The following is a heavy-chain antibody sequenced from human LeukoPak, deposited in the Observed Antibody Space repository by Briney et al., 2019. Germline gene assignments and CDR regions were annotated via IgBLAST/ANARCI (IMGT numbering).Heavy chain of an antibody. D-gene: IGHD3-22*01. CDR1: GFTFSSYG. J-gene: IGHJ3*02. CDR3: ARALITMIVVEIGAFDI. Sequence: GRSLRLSCAASGFTFSSYGMHWVRQAPGKGLEWVAVISYDGSNKYYADSVKGRFTISRDNSKNTLYLQMNSLRAEDTAVYYCARALITMIVVEIGAFDIWGQGTMVTVSS. CDR2: ISYDGSNK. V-gene: IGHV3-30*03.